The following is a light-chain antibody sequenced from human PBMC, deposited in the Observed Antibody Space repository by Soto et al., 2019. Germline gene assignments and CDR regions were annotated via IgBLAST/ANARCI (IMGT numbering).Light chain of an antibody. CDR3: QQSFKTPLT. V-gene: IGKV1-39*01. CDR2: ATS. CDR1: QSTNNY. J-gene: IGKJ4*01. Sequence: DIQMTQSPPSLSASVGDRVIITCRASQSTNNYLNWYQQKPGKAPSLLIYATSILQSGVPSRFSGSGSETDYTLSITSLQPEDFVTYYCQQSFKTPLTFGGGTNVEIK.